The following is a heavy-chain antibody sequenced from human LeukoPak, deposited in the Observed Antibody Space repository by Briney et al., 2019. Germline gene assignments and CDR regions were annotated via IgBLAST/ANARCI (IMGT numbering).Heavy chain of an antibody. Sequence: PGWSLRLSCTGSGFTFGDHVMSWVRQAPGKGLEWVGFIRSKAYRGTTEYAASVKGRFTISRDDSASIAYLQMNSLRTEDTAVYYCARGPIQLWIHNAMDVWGQGTTVTVSS. V-gene: IGHV3-49*04. J-gene: IGHJ6*02. D-gene: IGHD5-18*01. CDR2: IRSKAYRGTT. CDR3: ARGPIQLWIHNAMDV. CDR1: GFTFGDHV.